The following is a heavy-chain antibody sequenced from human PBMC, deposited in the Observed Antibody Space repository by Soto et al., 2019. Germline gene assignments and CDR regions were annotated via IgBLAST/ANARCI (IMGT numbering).Heavy chain of an antibody. V-gene: IGHV3-9*01. CDR1: GFHFEDYA. Sequence: EVQLVESGGGLVQPGRSLRLSCAASGFHFEDYAMHWVRQPPGKGLEWVSGITHNSGSMSYADSVKGRFTVSRDTAKYSLYLEMTSLTPEDTALYFCAKDPQSWLTSFDICGQGTMVIVS. CDR2: ITHNSGSM. J-gene: IGHJ3*02. CDR3: AKDPQSWLTSFDI. D-gene: IGHD3-22*01.